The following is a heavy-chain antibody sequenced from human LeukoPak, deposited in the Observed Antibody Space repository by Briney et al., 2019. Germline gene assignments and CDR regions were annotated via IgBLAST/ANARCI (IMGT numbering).Heavy chain of an antibody. Sequence: SETLSLTCTVSGGSLSSYYWSWIRQPPGKGLEGIGYIYYSGSTNYNPSLKSRVTISVDTSKNQFSLKLSSVTAADTAVYYCARGAATAATPFDYWGQGTLVTVSS. V-gene: IGHV4-59*01. CDR3: ARGAATAATPFDY. D-gene: IGHD2-2*02. CDR2: IYYSGST. J-gene: IGHJ4*02. CDR1: GGSLSSYY.